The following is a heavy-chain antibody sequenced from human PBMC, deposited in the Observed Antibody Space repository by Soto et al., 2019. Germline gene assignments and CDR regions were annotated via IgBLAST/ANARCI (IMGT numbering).Heavy chain of an antibody. CDR2: FDPEDGET. D-gene: IGHD2-15*01. CDR1: GYSLTELC. Sequence: ASVKVSCKVSGYSLTELCMHWVRQAPGKGHEWMGGFDPEDGETIYAQKFQGRVTMTEDTSTDTAYMELSSLRSEDTAVYYCDSDWRSPYASDAFDISGQGTMVTVSS. J-gene: IGHJ3*02. CDR3: DSDWRSPYASDAFDI. V-gene: IGHV1-24*01.